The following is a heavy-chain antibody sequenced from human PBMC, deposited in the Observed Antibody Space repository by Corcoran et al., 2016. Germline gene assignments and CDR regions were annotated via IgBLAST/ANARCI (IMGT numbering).Heavy chain of an antibody. CDR2: IWYDGSNK. Sequence: QVQLVESGGGVVQPGRSLRLSCAASGFTFSSYGMHWVRQAPGKGLEWVAVIWYDGSNKYYADSVKGRFTISRDNSKNTLYLQMNRLRAEDTSWYYCARHSPGIAVVGGWCDPWGQGTLVTGSS. CDR1: GFTFSSYG. D-gene: IGHD6-19*01. J-gene: IGHJ5*02. V-gene: IGHV3-33*01. CDR3: ARHSPGIAVVGGWCDP.